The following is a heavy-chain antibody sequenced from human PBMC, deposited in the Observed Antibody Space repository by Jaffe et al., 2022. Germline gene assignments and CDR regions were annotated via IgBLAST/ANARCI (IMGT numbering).Heavy chain of an antibody. D-gene: IGHD2-15*01. Sequence: EVQLVESGGGLVQPGGSLRLSCAASGFTFSSYWMSWVRQAPGKGLEWVANIKQDGSEKYYVDSVKGRFTISRDNAKNSLYLQMNSLRAEDTAVYYCARDNGYCSGGSCYFDYWGQGTLVTVSS. CDR1: GFTFSSYW. J-gene: IGHJ4*02. CDR2: IKQDGSEK. CDR3: ARDNGYCSGGSCYFDY. V-gene: IGHV3-7*01.